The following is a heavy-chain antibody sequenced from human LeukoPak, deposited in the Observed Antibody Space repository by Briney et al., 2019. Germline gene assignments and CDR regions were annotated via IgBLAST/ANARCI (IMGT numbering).Heavy chain of an antibody. CDR2: IYYTGST. CDR3: ARMTTVTQPPRD. J-gene: IGHJ4*02. CDR1: GGSIRSGDYY. D-gene: IGHD4-17*01. V-gene: IGHV4-30-4*01. Sequence: SETLSLTCTVSGGSIRSGDYYWRWIRQPPGKGLEWIGFIYYTGSTYYNPSLKSRVTISVDTSKNQFSLKLSSVTAADTAVYYCARMTTVTQPPRDWGQGTLVTVSS.